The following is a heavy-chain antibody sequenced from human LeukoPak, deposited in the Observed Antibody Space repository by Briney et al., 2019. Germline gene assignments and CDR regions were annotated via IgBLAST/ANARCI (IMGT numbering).Heavy chain of an antibody. D-gene: IGHD1-14*01. V-gene: IGHV3-48*04. CDR1: GFTFSSYS. CDR3: AKESPYRAPTRTYYFDY. J-gene: IGHJ4*02. CDR2: ISSGSTTI. Sequence: GGSLRLSCTASGFTFSSYSMNWVRQAPGKGLEWVSYISSGSTTIYYADSVKGRFTISRDNAKNSLYLQMNSLRAEDTALYYCAKESPYRAPTRTYYFDYWGQGTLVTVSS.